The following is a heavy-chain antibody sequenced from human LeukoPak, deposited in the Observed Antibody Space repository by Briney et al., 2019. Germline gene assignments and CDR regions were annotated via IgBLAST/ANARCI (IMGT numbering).Heavy chain of an antibody. CDR2: ICYSGSV. D-gene: IGHD3-3*01. CDR1: GGALNSRNQY. Sequence: SETLSLTCTVVGGALNSRNQYWGWIRQSPGKGLEWIGSICYSGSVNDNPSLQSRVTISVDTSRNQFSLKLTSMTVADTAVYFCARRVATSGNFFDYWGPGTLVTVS. CDR3: ARRVATSGNFFDY. J-gene: IGHJ4*02. V-gene: IGHV4-39*01.